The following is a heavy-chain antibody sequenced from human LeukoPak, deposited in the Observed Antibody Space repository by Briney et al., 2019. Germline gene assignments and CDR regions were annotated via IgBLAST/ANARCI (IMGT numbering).Heavy chain of an antibody. V-gene: IGHV3-21*06. CDR3: ARVVTVAWSERRPGYYYMDV. CDR2: ISSSSSYI. Sequence: GGSLRLSCAASGFIFNRYAISWVRQAPGKGLEWVSSISSSSSYIYYADSVKGRFTISRDNAKNSMYLQMNSLRAEDTAVYYCARVVTVAWSERRPGYYYMDVWGKGTTVTVSS. J-gene: IGHJ6*03. CDR1: GFIFNRYA. D-gene: IGHD1-1*01.